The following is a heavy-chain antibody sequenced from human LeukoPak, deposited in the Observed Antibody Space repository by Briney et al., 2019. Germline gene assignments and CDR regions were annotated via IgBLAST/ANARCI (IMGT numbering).Heavy chain of an antibody. J-gene: IGHJ4*02. CDR1: GYTFTDYY. V-gene: IGHV1-2*02. CDR3: ARDGAFDY. CDR2: INPNSGDT. D-gene: IGHD3-16*01. Sequence: ASVKVSCKASGYTFTDYYMHWVRQAPGQGLEWMGWINPNSGDTNYAHKFQGRVTMTRDTSISTAYMGVSRLTSDATAVFYCARDGAFDYWGQGTLVTVSS.